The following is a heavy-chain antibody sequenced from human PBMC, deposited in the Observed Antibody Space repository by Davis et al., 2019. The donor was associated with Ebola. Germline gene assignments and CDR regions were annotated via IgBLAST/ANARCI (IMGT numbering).Heavy chain of an antibody. CDR1: GFTFRNYA. Sequence: PGGSLRLSCAASGFTFRNYAMHWVRQAPGKGLEWVAVVSHSEREKFYADSVKGRFTISRDNSENTLYLQMHSLRAEDTAVYYCARNPGGANGMDVWGQGTTVTVSS. J-gene: IGHJ6*02. CDR3: ARNPGGANGMDV. CDR2: VSHSEREK. V-gene: IGHV3-30*04. D-gene: IGHD1-26*01.